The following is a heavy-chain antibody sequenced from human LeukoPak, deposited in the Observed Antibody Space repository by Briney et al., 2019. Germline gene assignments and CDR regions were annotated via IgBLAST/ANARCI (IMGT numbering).Heavy chain of an antibody. J-gene: IGHJ4*02. V-gene: IGHV4-59*01. CDR1: GFTFSTYW. CDR2: IYYSGST. D-gene: IGHD2-2*01. Sequence: PGGSLRLSCAASGFTFSTYWMSWVRQAPGKGLEWIGYIYYSGSTNYNPSLKSRVTISVDTSKNQFSLKLSSVTAADTAVYYCARTSWDYCSSTSCYGALPDYWGQGTLVTVSS. CDR3: ARTSWDYCSSTSCYGALPDY.